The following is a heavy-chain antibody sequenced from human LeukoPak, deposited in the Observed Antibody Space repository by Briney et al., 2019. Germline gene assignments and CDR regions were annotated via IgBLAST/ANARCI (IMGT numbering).Heavy chain of an antibody. CDR2: IRYDGSNK. CDR1: GFTFSSYG. CDR3: AKEGGSGWTYYYYMDV. D-gene: IGHD6-19*01. V-gene: IGHV3-30*02. J-gene: IGHJ6*03. Sequence: GGSLRLSCAASGFTFSSYGMHWVRQAPGKGLEWVAFIRYDGSNKYYADSVKGRFTISRDNSKDTLYLQMNSLRPEDTAVYYCAKEGGSGWTYYYYMDVWGKGTTVTVSS.